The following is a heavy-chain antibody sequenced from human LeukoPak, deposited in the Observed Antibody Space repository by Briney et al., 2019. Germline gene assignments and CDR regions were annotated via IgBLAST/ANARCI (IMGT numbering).Heavy chain of an antibody. Sequence: GGSLRLSCAASGFTFSNAWMSWVRQAPGKGLEWVGRIKSKTDGGTTDYAAPVKGRFTISRDESKNTLYLQMNSLKTEDTAVYYCTTDRGYCSGGSCYYGAFDYWGQGTLVTVSS. J-gene: IGHJ4*02. CDR3: TTDRGYCSGGSCYYGAFDY. CDR1: GFTFSNAW. CDR2: IKSKTDGGTT. D-gene: IGHD2-15*01. V-gene: IGHV3-15*01.